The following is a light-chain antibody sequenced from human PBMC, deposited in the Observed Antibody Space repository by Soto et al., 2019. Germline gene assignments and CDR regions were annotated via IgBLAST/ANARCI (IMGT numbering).Light chain of an antibody. Sequence: DIQMTQSPSTLSASVGDRVTITCRASQSVSTWLAWYQQKPGKAPKFLIYDASSLESGVPSRFSGSGSGTEFTPTISSLEPEDFAVYYCQQRSNWPVFGPGTKVDI. J-gene: IGKJ3*01. CDR1: QSVSTW. V-gene: IGKV1-5*01. CDR2: DAS. CDR3: QQRSNWPV.